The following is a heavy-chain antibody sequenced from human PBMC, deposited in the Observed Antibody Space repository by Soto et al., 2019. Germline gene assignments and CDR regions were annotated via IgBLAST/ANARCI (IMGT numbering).Heavy chain of an antibody. CDR2: IWYDGSNK. D-gene: IGHD2-15*01. Sequence: PGGSLRLSCAASGFTFSSYGMHWVRQAPGKGLEWVAVIWYDGSNKYYADSVKGRFTISRDNSKNTLYLQMNSLRAEDTAVYYCARDVVGSYGMDVWGQGTTVTVSS. CDR3: ARDVVGSYGMDV. CDR1: GFTFSSYG. V-gene: IGHV3-33*01. J-gene: IGHJ6*02.